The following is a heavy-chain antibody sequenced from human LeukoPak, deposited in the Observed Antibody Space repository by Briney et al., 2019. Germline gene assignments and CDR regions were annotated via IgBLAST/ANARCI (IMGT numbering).Heavy chain of an antibody. CDR2: ISSSGSTI. J-gene: IGHJ4*02. D-gene: IGHD1-26*01. CDR3: ARGMGGYFDY. Sequence: PGGSLRLSCAASGFTFSSYEMNRVRQAPGKGLEWVSYISSSGSTIYYADSVKGRFTISRDNAKNSLYLQMNSLRAEDTAVYYCARGMGGYFDYWSQGTLVTVSS. CDR1: GFTFSSYE. V-gene: IGHV3-48*03.